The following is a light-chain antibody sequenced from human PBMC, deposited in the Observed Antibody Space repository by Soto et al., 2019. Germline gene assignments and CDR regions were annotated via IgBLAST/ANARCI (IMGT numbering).Light chain of an antibody. Sequence: QSVLTQPPSVSAAPGQKVTISCSGSSSNIGGNSVSWYQQLPGTAPKLLIYDVNNRPSGVAARFSASRSGNTASLTISGLQAEDEADYYCTSYTRSGLYVFGTGTKVTVL. CDR1: SSNIGGNS. V-gene: IGLV1-51*01. J-gene: IGLJ1*01. CDR3: TSYTRSGLYV. CDR2: DVN.